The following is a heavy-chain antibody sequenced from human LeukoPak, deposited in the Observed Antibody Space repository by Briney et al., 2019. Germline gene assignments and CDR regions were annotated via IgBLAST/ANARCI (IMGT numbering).Heavy chain of an antibody. D-gene: IGHD6-19*01. CDR1: GGSISSYY. J-gene: IGHJ6*02. CDR3: ARDRPIAVAINPYYYYYGMDV. V-gene: IGHV4-59*01. Sequence: PSETLSLTCTVSGGSISSYYWSWIRQPPGKGLEWIGYIYYSGSTNYNPSLKSRVTISVDTSKNQFSLKLSSVTAADTAVYYCARDRPIAVAINPYYYYYGMDVWGQGTTVTVSS. CDR2: IYYSGST.